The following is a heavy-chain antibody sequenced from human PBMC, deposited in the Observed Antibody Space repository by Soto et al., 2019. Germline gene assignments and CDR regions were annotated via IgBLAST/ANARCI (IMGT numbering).Heavy chain of an antibody. D-gene: IGHD2-2*01. Sequence: QVQLVQSGAEVKKPGASVKVSCKASGYTFTSYGISWVRQAPGQGLERMGWISAYNGNTNYAQKLQGRVTMTTDTSTSTGDMEVRSVRSDDTAVYYCARTPIVVVPAAMGTWFDPWVQGTLVTVSS. CDR1: GYTFTSYG. V-gene: IGHV1-18*01. CDR2: ISAYNGNT. CDR3: ARTPIVVVPAAMGTWFDP. J-gene: IGHJ5*02.